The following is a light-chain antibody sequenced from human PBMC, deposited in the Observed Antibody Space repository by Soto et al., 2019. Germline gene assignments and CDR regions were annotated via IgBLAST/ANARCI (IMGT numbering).Light chain of an antibody. V-gene: IGKV4-1*01. CDR2: WAS. J-gene: IGKJ1*01. CDR1: QSLLH. CDR3: QQYYTPPVT. Sequence: DIVMTQSPDSLAVSLGERATINCKSSQSLLHLAWYQQKPGQPPKLLIYWASTRESGVPDRFSGSASGTDFTLTISSLRAEGVAVYYCQQYYTPPVTFGQGTKVELK.